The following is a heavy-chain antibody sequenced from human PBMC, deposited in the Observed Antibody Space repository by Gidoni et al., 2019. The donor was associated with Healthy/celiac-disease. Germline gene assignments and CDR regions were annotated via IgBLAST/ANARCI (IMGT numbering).Heavy chain of an antibody. CDR1: GGSISSGSYY. Sequence: QVQLQESGPGLVKPSQTLSLTCTVSGGSISSGSYYWSWIRQPARKGLEWIGRIYTSGSTNYNPSLKSRVNISVDTSKIQFSLKLSSVTAADTAVYYCARGRGLGRLGVGWFDPWGQGTLVTVSS. CDR3: ARGRGLGRLGVGWFDP. D-gene: IGHD3-3*01. CDR2: IYTSGST. J-gene: IGHJ5*02. V-gene: IGHV4-61*02.